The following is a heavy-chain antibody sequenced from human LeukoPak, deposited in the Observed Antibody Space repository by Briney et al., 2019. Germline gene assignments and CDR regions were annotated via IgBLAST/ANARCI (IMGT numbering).Heavy chain of an antibody. D-gene: IGHD3-10*01. CDR2: IWYDGSNK. Sequence: GRSLRLSCAASGFTFSGYGMHWVRQAPGKGLEWVAVIWYDGSNKYYADSVKGRFTISRDNSKNTLYLQMNSLRAEDTAVYYCARFQMQYGVSAFDIWGQGTMVTVSS. CDR3: ARFQMQYGVSAFDI. J-gene: IGHJ3*02. V-gene: IGHV3-33*01. CDR1: GFTFSGYG.